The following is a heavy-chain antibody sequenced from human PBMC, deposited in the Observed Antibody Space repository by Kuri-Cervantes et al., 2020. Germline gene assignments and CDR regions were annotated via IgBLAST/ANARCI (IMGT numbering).Heavy chain of an antibody. CDR3: ARDGVDYYDSSGYWWFDP. CDR1: GYTFTGYY. Sequence: ASVKVSCKASGYTFTGYYMHWVRQAPGQGLEWMGWINPNSGGTNYAQKLQGRVTMTTDTSTSTAYMELRSLRSDDTAVYYCARDGVDYYDSSGYWWFDPWGQGTLVTVSS. V-gene: IGHV1-2*02. J-gene: IGHJ5*02. D-gene: IGHD3-22*01. CDR2: INPNSGGT.